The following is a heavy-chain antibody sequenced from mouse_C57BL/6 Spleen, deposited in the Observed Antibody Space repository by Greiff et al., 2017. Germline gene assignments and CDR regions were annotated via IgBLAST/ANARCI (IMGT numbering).Heavy chain of an antibody. CDR1: GFNIKNTY. Sequence: VQLQQSVAELVRPGASVKLSCTASGFNIKNTYMHWVKQRPEQGLEWIGRIDPANGNTKYAPKFQGKATITADTSSNTAYLQLSSLTSEDTAIYYCTRSITAVVATKWGWYCDVWGTGTTVTVSS. J-gene: IGHJ1*03. D-gene: IGHD1-1*01. CDR2: IDPANGNT. CDR3: TRSITAVVATKWGWYCDV. V-gene: IGHV14-3*01.